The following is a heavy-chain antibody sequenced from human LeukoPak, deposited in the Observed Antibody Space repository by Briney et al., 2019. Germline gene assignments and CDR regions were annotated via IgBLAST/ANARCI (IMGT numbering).Heavy chain of an antibody. CDR1: GGSISSSTYY. Sequence: PSETLSLTCSVSGGSISSSTYYWGWIRQPPGKGLEWIGYIYYSGSTNYNPSLKSRVTISVDSSKNQFSLKLSSVTAADTAVYYCARVLKYYYGSGIYSYYFAYWGRGTLVTVSS. V-gene: IGHV4-61*05. D-gene: IGHD3-10*01. J-gene: IGHJ4*02. CDR3: ARVLKYYYGSGIYSYYFAY. CDR2: IYYSGST.